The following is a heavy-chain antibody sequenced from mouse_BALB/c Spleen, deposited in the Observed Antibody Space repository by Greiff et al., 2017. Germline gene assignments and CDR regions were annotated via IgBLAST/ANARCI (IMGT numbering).Heavy chain of an antibody. CDR1: GFTFSSYA. D-gene: IGHD2-4*01. CDR3: ARGFDYDEYFDY. CDR2: ISSGGST. V-gene: IGHV5-6-5*01. Sequence: EVQGVESGGGLVKPGGSLKLSCAASGFTFSSYAMSWVRQTPEKRLEWVASISSGGSTYYPDSVKGRFTISRDNARNILYLQMSSLRSEDTAMYYCARGFDYDEYFDYWGQGTTLTVSS. J-gene: IGHJ2*01.